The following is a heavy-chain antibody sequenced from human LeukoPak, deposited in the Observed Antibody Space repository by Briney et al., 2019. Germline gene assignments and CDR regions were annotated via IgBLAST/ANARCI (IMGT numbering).Heavy chain of an antibody. CDR3: ARDTLGEGEDANYAVYYFDY. Sequence: GGSLRLSCAASGFTFSSYSMNWVRQAPGKGLEWVSFISTSSSYIRNADSVKGRFTISRDNAENSLYLQMNSLRADDTAVYYCARDTLGEGEDANYAVYYFDYWGQGTVVTVSS. CDR1: GFTFSSYS. J-gene: IGHJ4*02. V-gene: IGHV3-21*01. CDR2: ISTSSSYI. D-gene: IGHD4/OR15-4a*01.